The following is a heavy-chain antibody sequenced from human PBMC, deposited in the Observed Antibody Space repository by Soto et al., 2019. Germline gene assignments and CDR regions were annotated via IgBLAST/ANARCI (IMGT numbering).Heavy chain of an antibody. CDR2: ISYDGSNK. J-gene: IGHJ5*02. CDR1: GFTFSSYA. Sequence: GGSLRLSCAASGFTFSSYAMHWVRQAPGKGLEWVAVISYDGSNKYYADSVKGRFTISRDNSKNTLYLQMNSLRAEDTAVYYCAGGGWTYDFWSGYYTQGDGHWFDPWGQGTLVTVSS. V-gene: IGHV3-30-3*01. D-gene: IGHD3-3*01. CDR3: AGGGWTYDFWSGYYTQGDGHWFDP.